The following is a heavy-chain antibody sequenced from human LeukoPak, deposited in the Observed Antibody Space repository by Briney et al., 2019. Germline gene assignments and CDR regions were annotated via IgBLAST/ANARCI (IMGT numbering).Heavy chain of an antibody. CDR1: GGSISSSSYY. V-gene: IGHV4-39*01. D-gene: IGHD2-21*02. J-gene: IGHJ5*02. CDR2: IYYSGST. CDR3: ARRLLFTASSRTGSFDP. Sequence: PSQTLSLTCTVSGGSISSSSYYWGWIRQPPGKGLEWIGSIYYSGSTYYNPSLKSRVTISVDTSKNQFSLKLSSVTAADTAVYYCARRLLFTASSRTGSFDPWGQGTLVTVSS.